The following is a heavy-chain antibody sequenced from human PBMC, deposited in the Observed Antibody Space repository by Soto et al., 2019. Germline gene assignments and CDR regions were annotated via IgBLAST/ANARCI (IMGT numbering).Heavy chain of an antibody. V-gene: IGHV3-21*01. CDR2: ISSSSSYI. J-gene: IGHJ4*02. CDR1: GFTFSSYS. Sequence: EVQLVESGGGLVKPGGSLRLSCAASGFTFSSYSMNWVRQAPGKGLEWVSSISSSSSYIYYADSVKGRFTISRDNAKNSLYLQMNSLRAEDTAVYYCARDLRIGYGDLFDYWVQGTLVTVSS. D-gene: IGHD4-17*01. CDR3: ARDLRIGYGDLFDY.